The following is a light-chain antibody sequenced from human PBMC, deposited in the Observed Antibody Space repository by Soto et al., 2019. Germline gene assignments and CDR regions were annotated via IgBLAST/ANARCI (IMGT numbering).Light chain of an antibody. J-gene: IGKJ1*01. CDR1: QRVASD. Sequence: VLTQSPGTLSLSPGEGATLSCRASQRVASDLAWYLQKPGQPPRLLIYDASIRATGIPDRISGSGSERDFTLTISRLEPEDAAVYYCRQYLNSPRTFGQGTKLEIK. CDR2: DAS. V-gene: IGKV3-20*01. CDR3: RQYLNSPRT.